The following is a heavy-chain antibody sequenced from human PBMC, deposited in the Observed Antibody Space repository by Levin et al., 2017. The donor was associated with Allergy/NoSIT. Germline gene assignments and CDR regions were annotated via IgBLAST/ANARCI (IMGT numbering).Heavy chain of an antibody. D-gene: IGHD1-14*01. J-gene: IGHJ6*02. CDR1: GFTFSNYG. CDR3: AKDDFPNLYYHYYGLDV. Sequence: GGSLRLSCAASGFTFSNYGMHWVRQAPSKGLECVAVISYDGNDKSYGDSVKGRFTISRDNSKSTLFLQMNSLRAEDTAVYYCAKDDFPNLYYHYYGLDVWGQGTTVTVSS. V-gene: IGHV3-30*18. CDR2: ISYDGNDK.